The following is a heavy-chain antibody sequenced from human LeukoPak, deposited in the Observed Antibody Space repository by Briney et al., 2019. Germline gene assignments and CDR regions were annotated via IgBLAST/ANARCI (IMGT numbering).Heavy chain of an antibody. CDR2: ISAYNGNT. J-gene: IGHJ5*02. D-gene: IGHD3-22*01. CDR1: GYTFTSYG. Sequence: ASVKVSCKASGYTFTSYGISWVRQAPGQGLEWMGWISAYNGNTNYAQKLRGRVTMTTDTSTSTAYMELRSLRSDDTAVYYCARVARRITMITQRNWFDPWGQGTLVTVSS. CDR3: ARVARRITMITQRNWFDP. V-gene: IGHV1-18*01.